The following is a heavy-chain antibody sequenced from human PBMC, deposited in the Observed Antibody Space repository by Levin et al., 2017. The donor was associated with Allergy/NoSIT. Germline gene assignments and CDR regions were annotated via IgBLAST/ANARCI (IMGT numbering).Heavy chain of an antibody. CDR1: GGSISDYY. D-gene: IGHD4-23*01. J-gene: IGHJ4*02. CDR2: ISYTGTT. Sequence: SETLSLTCTVSGGSISDYYWSWIRQPPGRGLEWIDYISYTGTTNYNPSLRSRVTISVDTSKNQFSLRLSSVTAADTAVYYCARAPYYGSKSRGAFDYWGQGILVTVYS. CDR3: ARAPYYGSKSRGAFDY. V-gene: IGHV4-59*01.